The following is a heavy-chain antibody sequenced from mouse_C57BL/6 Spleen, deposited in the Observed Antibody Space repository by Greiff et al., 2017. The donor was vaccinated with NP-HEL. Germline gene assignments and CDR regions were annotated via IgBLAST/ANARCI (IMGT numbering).Heavy chain of an antibody. V-gene: IGHV3-6*01. D-gene: IGHD2-4*01. CDR3: ARGDDYDGRVFDY. Sequence: EVKLMESGPGLVKPSQSLSLTCSVTGYSITSGYYWNWIRQFPGNKLEWMGYISYDGSNNYNPSLKNRISITRDTSKNQFFLKLNSVTEDTATYYCARGDDYDGRVFDYWGQGTTLTVSS. CDR2: ISYDGSN. J-gene: IGHJ2*01. CDR1: GYSITSGYY.